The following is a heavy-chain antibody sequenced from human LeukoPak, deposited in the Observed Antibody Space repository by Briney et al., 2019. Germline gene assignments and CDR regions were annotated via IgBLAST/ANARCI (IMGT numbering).Heavy chain of an antibody. D-gene: IGHD3-22*01. CDR2: IYHSGST. Sequence: SETLSLTCTVSGYSISSGYYWGWIRQPPGKGLEWIGSIYHSGSTYYNPSLKSQVIISVDTSKNQFSLKLSSVTAADTAVYYCARRSGYYFIDYWGQGTLVTVSS. CDR3: ARRSGYYFIDY. CDR1: GYSISSGYY. J-gene: IGHJ4*02. V-gene: IGHV4-38-2*02.